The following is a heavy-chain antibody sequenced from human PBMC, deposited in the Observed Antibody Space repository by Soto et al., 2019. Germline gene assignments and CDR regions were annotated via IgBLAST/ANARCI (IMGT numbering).Heavy chain of an antibody. CDR2: ISSSSSYI. J-gene: IGHJ4*02. CDR3: ARSYSYGYSFGY. Sequence: PGGSLRLSCAASGFTFSSYSMNWVRQAPGKGLEWVSSISSSSSYIYYADSVRGRFTISRDNAKNSLYLQMNSLRAEDTAVYYCARSYSYGYSFGYWGQGTLVTVSS. V-gene: IGHV3-21*01. CDR1: GFTFSSYS. D-gene: IGHD5-18*01.